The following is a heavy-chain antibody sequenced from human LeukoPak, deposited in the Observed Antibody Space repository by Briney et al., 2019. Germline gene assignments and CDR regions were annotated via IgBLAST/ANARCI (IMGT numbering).Heavy chain of an antibody. CDR1: GFIFSDYY. CDR2: ISNKGSSSTT. CDR3: ARAPIGRAYAFDI. V-gene: IGHV3-11*04. D-gene: IGHD1-26*01. Sequence: GGSLRLSCAASGFIFSDYYMGWVRQAPGKGLEWVSYISNKGSSSTTYYADSVKGRFTISRDDAQNSLYLQMNSLRAEDMAVYYCARAPIGRAYAFDIWGQGTMVTVSS. J-gene: IGHJ3*02.